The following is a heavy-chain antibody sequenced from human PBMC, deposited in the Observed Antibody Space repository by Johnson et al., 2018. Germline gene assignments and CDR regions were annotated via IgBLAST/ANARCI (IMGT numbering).Heavy chain of an antibody. Sequence: QVQLVQSGAEVKKPGASVKVSCKASGYTFTSYAMHWVRQAPGQRLEWMGWINAGNGNTKYSQKFQGRVTITRDTSASTAYMELSSLRAEDTAVYSCARDSGEYNSPPDGLDIWGQGTMVTVSS. CDR3: ARDSGEYNSPPDGLDI. CDR2: INAGNGNT. J-gene: IGHJ3*02. D-gene: IGHD2/OR15-2a*01. CDR1: GYTFTSYA. V-gene: IGHV1-3*01.